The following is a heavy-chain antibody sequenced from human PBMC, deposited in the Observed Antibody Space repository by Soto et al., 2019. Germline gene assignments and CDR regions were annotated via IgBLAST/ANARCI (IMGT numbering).Heavy chain of an antibody. Sequence: PSETLSLTCTVSGGSISIGAYYWGWIRQHPGKGLEWIGYISHRGTAYYTPSLKSRVSLSVDPSKSQFSLNVTSLTAAETAVYYCARVSATGKRWVDPWGPGTLVTVSS. CDR3: ARVSATGKRWVDP. CDR2: ISHRGTA. D-gene: IGHD6-13*01. CDR1: GGSISIGAYY. J-gene: IGHJ5*02. V-gene: IGHV4-31*03.